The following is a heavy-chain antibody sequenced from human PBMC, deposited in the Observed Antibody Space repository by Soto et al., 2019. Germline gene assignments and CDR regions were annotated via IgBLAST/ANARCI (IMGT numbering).Heavy chain of an antibody. CDR3: ARSVEGHFDY. J-gene: IGHJ4*02. D-gene: IGHD6-19*01. V-gene: IGHV3-23*01. Sequence: EVQLLEYGGGLVQPGGSLRLSCVASGFTFSTYAMSWVRQAPGKGLEWVSGISGGGGTYYADSVKGRFTISRDNAKNSVYLQMDNLSDEDTAVYYCARSVEGHFDYWGQGTVVTVSS. CDR2: ISGGGGT. CDR1: GFTFSTYA.